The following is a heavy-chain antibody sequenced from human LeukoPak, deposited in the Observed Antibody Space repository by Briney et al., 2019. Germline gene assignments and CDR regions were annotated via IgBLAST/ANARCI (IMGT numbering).Heavy chain of an antibody. CDR3: ANRYSRNWFDP. V-gene: IGHV1-8*01. D-gene: IGHD1-14*01. CDR2: MNPNSGNT. J-gene: IGHJ5*02. CDR1: GYSFTRYD. Sequence: ASVKVSCKASGYSFTRYDINWVRQATGQGLEWMGWMNPNSGNTGYAQKFQGRVTMTRNTSISTAHMELSSLRSEDTAVYYCANRYSRNWFDPWGQGTLVIVSS.